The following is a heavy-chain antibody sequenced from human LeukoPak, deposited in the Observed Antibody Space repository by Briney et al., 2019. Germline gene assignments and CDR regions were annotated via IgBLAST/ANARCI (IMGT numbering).Heavy chain of an antibody. V-gene: IGHV1-69*05. D-gene: IGHD6-6*01. CDR3: ASAPRLAARPWGYYYMDV. J-gene: IGHJ6*03. Sequence: GSSVKVSCKASGGTFSSYAISWVRQAPGQGLEWMGGIIPIFGTANYAQKFQGRVTITTDESTSTAYMELSSLRSEDTAVYYCASAPRLAARPWGYYYMDVWGKGTTVTVSS. CDR2: IIPIFGTA. CDR1: GGTFSSYA.